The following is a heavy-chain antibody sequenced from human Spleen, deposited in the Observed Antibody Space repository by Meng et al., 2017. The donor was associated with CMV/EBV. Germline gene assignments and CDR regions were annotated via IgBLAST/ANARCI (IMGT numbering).Heavy chain of an antibody. CDR3: ARELVGATTPSNWFDP. V-gene: IGHV4-38-2*02. J-gene: IGHJ5*02. Sequence: SETLSLTCTVSGYSISSGFYWGWIRQPPGKGLEWIGSIYHSGSTYYKLSLESRVTVSVDTSKNQFSLKVSSVTAADTAVYYCARELVGATTPSNWFDPWGQGTRVTVSS. D-gene: IGHD1-26*01. CDR2: IYHSGST. CDR1: GYSISSGFY.